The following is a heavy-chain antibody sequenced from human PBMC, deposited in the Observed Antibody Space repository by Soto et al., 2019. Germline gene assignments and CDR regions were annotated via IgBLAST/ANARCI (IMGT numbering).Heavy chain of an antibody. CDR1: GGSNSSGSYY. CDR3: ATRTDYYYGSGSLGGMDV. D-gene: IGHD3-10*01. J-gene: IGHJ6*02. V-gene: IGHV4-31*03. CDR2: IYYSGST. Sequence: SETLSLTCTVSGGSNSSGSYYWSWIRQLPGKGLEWIGYIYYSGSTYYNPSLKSRVTISVDTSKNQFSLKLNSVTAADTAVYYCATRTDYYYGSGSLGGMDVWGQGTTVTVSS.